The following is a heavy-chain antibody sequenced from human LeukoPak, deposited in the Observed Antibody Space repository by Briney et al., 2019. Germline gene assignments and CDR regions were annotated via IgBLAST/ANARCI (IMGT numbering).Heavy chain of an antibody. V-gene: IGHV4-34*01. CDR3: ARLRRITMVRGVIPHYYYMDV. CDR1: GGSFSGYY. J-gene: IGHJ6*03. CDR2: INHGGST. D-gene: IGHD3-10*01. Sequence: SETLSLTCAVYGGSFSGYYWRWIRQPPGKGLEWIGEINHGGSTNYNPSLKSRVTISVDTSKNQFSLKLSSVTAADTAVYYCARLRRITMVRGVIPHYYYMDVWGKGTTVTISS.